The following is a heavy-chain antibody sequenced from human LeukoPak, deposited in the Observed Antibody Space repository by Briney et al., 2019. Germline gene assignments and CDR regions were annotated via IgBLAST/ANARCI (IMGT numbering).Heavy chain of an antibody. V-gene: IGHV5-51*01. J-gene: IGHJ3*01. D-gene: IGHD3-10*01. Sequence: GESLKISCKGSGYRFPIYWIGWVRQMPGKGLEWMGIIYPGDSDTRYSPSFQGQVTISADKSISTAYLQWSSLKASDTAMYYCARPDGSGTYAFDVWGQGTMVTVS. CDR2: IYPGDSDT. CDR3: ARPDGSGTYAFDV. CDR1: GYRFPIYW.